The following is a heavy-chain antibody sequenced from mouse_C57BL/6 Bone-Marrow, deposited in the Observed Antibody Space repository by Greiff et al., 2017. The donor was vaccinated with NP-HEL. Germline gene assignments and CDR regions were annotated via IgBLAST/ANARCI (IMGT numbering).Heavy chain of an antibody. J-gene: IGHJ3*01. D-gene: IGHD2-12*01. V-gene: IGHV5-4*01. CDR2: ISDGGSYT. CDR3: AREVGYSPFAY. Sequence: EVKLVESGGGLVKPGGSLKLSCAASGFTFSSYAMSWVRQTPEKRLEWVATISDGGSYTYYPDNVKGRFTISRDNAKNNLYLQMSHLKSEDTAMYYCAREVGYSPFAYWGQGTLVTVSA. CDR1: GFTFSSYA.